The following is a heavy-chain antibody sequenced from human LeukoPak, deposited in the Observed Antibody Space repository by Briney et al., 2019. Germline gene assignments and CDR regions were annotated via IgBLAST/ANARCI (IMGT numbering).Heavy chain of an antibody. V-gene: IGHV3-30-3*02. CDR1: GFTFSSYA. Sequence: HPGGSLRLSCAASGFTFSSYAMHWVRQAPGKGLEWVAVISYDGSNKYYADSVKGRFTISRDNSKNTLYLQMNSLRAEDTAVYYCAKSSGSYFGAFDIWGQGTMVTVSS. CDR3: AKSSGSYFGAFDI. J-gene: IGHJ3*02. D-gene: IGHD1-26*01. CDR2: ISYDGSNK.